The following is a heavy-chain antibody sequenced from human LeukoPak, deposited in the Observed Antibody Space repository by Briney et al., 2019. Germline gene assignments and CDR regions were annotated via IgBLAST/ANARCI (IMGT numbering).Heavy chain of an antibody. J-gene: IGHJ4*02. CDR2: ISWNSGSI. CDR3: ARGYCSGGNCFNFNY. V-gene: IGHV3-9*01. Sequence: GGSLRLSCAASGFPFDDYAMHWVRQAPGKGLEWVSGISWNSGSIGYADSVKGRFTISRDNAKNSLYLQMNSLRAEDTAVYYCARGYCSGGNCFNFNYWGQGTLVSVSS. CDR1: GFPFDDYA. D-gene: IGHD2-15*01.